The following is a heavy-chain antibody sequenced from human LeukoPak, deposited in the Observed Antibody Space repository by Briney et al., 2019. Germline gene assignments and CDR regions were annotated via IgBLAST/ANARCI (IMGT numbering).Heavy chain of an antibody. CDR2: ISSSGSTI. J-gene: IGHJ6*02. CDR1: GFTFSDYY. V-gene: IGHV3-11*01. CDR3: AREGFLEWSYGMDV. D-gene: IGHD3-3*01. Sequence: GGSLRLSCAASGFTFSDYYMSWIRQAPGKGLEWVSYISSSGSTIYYANSVKGRFTISRDNAKNSLYLPMNRLRAEDTAVYYCAREGFLEWSYGMDVWGQGTTVTVSS.